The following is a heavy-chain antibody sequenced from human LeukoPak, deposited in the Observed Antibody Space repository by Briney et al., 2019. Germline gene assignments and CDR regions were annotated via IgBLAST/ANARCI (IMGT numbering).Heavy chain of an antibody. D-gene: IGHD3-22*01. CDR1: GFTVGNNY. J-gene: IGHJ3*02. CDR2: LYSRGDP. CDR3: AKGTHYYDSSGYWGAFDI. V-gene: IGHV3-66*01. Sequence: GGSLRLSCTASGFTVGNNYMSWVRQAPGKGLEWVSVLYSRGDPYYADSVKGRFTISRDSSKNTLYLQMNSLRAEDTAVYYCAKGTHYYDSSGYWGAFDIWGQGTMVTVSS.